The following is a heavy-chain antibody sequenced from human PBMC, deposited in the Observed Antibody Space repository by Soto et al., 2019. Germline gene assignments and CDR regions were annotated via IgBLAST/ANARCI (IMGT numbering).Heavy chain of an antibody. CDR1: GFTFSRHA. D-gene: IGHD6-13*01. Sequence: QVQLVESGGGVVQPGRSLRLSCAASGFTFSRHAMHWVRQAPGKGLVWVAVISTDGRDKYHADSVKGRFTISRDNSKNTLYLQMNSLRAEDTAVYYCAKDHDLAAAGYYFDYWGQGTLVTVSS. CDR3: AKDHDLAAAGYYFDY. CDR2: ISTDGRDK. J-gene: IGHJ4*02. V-gene: IGHV3-30*04.